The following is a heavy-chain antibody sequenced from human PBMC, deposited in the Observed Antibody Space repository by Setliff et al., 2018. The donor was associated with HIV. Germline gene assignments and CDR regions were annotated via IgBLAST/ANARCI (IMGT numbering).Heavy chain of an antibody. Sequence: PSETLSLTCTVSGGSINNFYWSWIRQPPGKGLEWIGYISTSGSTKYNPSLRSRVTILVDPSNNHFSLRLSSVTAADTAVYYCARHSDFWSEDAFDILAQGTVVTVSS. D-gene: IGHD3-3*01. J-gene: IGHJ3*02. CDR3: ARHSDFWSEDAFDI. CDR2: ISTSGST. V-gene: IGHV4-4*09. CDR1: GGSINNFY.